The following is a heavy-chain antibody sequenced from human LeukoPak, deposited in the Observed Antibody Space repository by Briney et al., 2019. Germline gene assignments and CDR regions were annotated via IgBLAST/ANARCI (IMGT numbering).Heavy chain of an antibody. J-gene: IGHJ5*02. V-gene: IGHV4-34*01. CDR1: GGSFSGYY. CDR3: ARRLGSVPPYYDS. D-gene: IGHD3-3*01. Sequence: SETLSHTCAVYGGSFSGYYWSWIRQPPGKGLEWIGEINHSGSTNYNPSLKSRVTISVDTSKNQFSLKLSSVTAADTAVYYCARRLGSVPPYYDSWGQGTLVTVSS. CDR2: INHSGST.